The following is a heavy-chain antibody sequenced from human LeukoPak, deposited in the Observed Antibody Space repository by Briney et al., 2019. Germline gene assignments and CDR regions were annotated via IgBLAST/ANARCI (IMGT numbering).Heavy chain of an antibody. D-gene: IGHD6-13*01. CDR2: VNPNTGGT. V-gene: IGHV1-2*02. Sequence: ASVKVSCKASEYTFTDYYIHWVRPAPGQGLEWMGWVNPNTGGTDYIQKFQGRVTMTRDTSISTAYMELNSLSSDDTAVYYCVRVVRRAAAHAGNWFDPWGQGTLVTVSS. J-gene: IGHJ5*02. CDR1: EYTFTDYY. CDR3: VRVVRRAAAHAGNWFDP.